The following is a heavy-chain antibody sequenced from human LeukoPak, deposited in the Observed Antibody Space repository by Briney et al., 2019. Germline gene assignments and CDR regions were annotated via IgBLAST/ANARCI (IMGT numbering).Heavy chain of an antibody. V-gene: IGHV3-21*01. CDR2: ISSSSYI. CDR1: GFTFSSYS. CDR3: ARDWPTIAAAGTIPEYFQH. D-gene: IGHD6-13*01. Sequence: GGSLRLSCAASGFTFSSYSMNWVRQAPGKGLEWVSSISSSSYIYYADSVKGRFTISRDNAKNSLYLQMNSLRAEDTAVYYCARDWPTIAAAGTIPEYFQHWGQGTLVTVSS. J-gene: IGHJ1*01.